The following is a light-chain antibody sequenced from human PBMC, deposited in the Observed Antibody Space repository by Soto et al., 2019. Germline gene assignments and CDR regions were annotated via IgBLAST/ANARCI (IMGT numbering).Light chain of an antibody. V-gene: IGKV1-39*01. Sequence: DIQMTQPPSSLSASLGDRFTVTRRASQTIRNYLNWYQQKSGRAHDPVVYAASNLKSGVPSRFTGSGSGTHSNLTISGLDPADFETYICQQSYNNPLTFGQGTRLEIK. CDR2: AAS. CDR1: QTIRNY. CDR3: QQSYNNPLT. J-gene: IGKJ5*01.